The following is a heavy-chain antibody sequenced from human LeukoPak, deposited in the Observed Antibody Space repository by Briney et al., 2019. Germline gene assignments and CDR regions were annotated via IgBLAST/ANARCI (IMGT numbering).Heavy chain of an antibody. Sequence: PGGSLRLSCAASGFTFSSYAMHWVRQAPGKGLEWVAVISYDGSSKYFADSVKGRFTISRDNSKNTLYLQMNSLRPEDTAVYYCARDHGYGDYGLDYWGQGTLVTVSS. CDR1: GFTFSSYA. D-gene: IGHD4-17*01. CDR2: ISYDGSSK. V-gene: IGHV3-30-3*01. CDR3: ARDHGYGDYGLDY. J-gene: IGHJ4*02.